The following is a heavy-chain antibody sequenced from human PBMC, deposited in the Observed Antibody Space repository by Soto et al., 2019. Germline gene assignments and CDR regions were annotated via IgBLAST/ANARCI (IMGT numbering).Heavy chain of an antibody. V-gene: IGHV3-23*01. D-gene: IGHD1-20*01. CDR2: ISANDVGT. J-gene: IGHJ4*02. Sequence: GGSLRLSCVGSGFTFSNFWMTWVRQAPGKGLEWVSLISANDVGTYYAESVKTRFTISTDQSRNTVYLQMDSLRADDTAIYYCAKAKNDYNWDNRPPFDYWGQGTLVTVSS. CDR1: GFTFSNFW. CDR3: AKAKNDYNWDNRPPFDY.